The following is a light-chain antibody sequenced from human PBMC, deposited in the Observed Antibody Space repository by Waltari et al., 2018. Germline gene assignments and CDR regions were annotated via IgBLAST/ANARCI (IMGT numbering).Light chain of an antibody. V-gene: IGLV2-14*03. CDR2: DVT. CDR3: SSHTTSSTLV. Sequence: QSALTQPASVSGSPGQSITISCTGSSDDVGRYKFVSCYQQHPGKVPKLLIFDVTDRPSGVSDRFSGSKSGNTASLTISGLQPEDEADYYCSSHTTSSTLVFGGGTRVTVL. J-gene: IGLJ2*01. CDR1: SDDVGRYKF.